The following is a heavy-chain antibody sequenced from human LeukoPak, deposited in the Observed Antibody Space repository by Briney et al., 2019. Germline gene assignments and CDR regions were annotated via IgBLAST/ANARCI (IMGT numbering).Heavy chain of an antibody. Sequence: GESLKISCKGSGYSFTSYWISWVRQMPGKGLEWMGRIDPSDSYTNYSPSFQGHVTISADKSISTAYLQWSSLKASDTAMYYCASHRNPGYSYEKYYYYGMDVWGQGTTVTVSS. J-gene: IGHJ6*02. CDR2: IDPSDSYT. CDR1: GYSFTSYW. V-gene: IGHV5-10-1*01. CDR3: ASHRNPGYSYEKYYYYGMDV. D-gene: IGHD5-18*01.